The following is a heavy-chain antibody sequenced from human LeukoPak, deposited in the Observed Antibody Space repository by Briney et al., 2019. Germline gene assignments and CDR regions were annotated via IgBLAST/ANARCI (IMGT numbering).Heavy chain of an antibody. CDR2: ISYDGSNE. V-gene: IGHV3-30-3*02. D-gene: IGHD1-26*01. Sequence: PGRSLRLSCAASGFTFISYAMHWVRQAPGKGLEWVAVISYDGSNEYYADSVKGRFTISRDNSKNTLYLQMNSLRAEDTAVYYCAKTTSGIYYXWGQGTLVTVSS. CDR1: GFTFISYA. CDR3: AKTTSGIYYX. J-gene: IGHJ4*02.